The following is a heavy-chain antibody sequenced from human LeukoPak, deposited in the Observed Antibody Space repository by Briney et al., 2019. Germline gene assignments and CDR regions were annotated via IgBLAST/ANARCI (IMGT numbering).Heavy chain of an antibody. Sequence: GESLKISCKGSGYTFSSYWIGWVRQMPGKGLEWMGIIYPDDSDTRYSPSFQGQVTISADKSISTAYLQWSSLKASDTAMYYCARLAYCSNDVCYSNYYYSMDVWGKGTTVTVSS. CDR3: ARLAYCSNDVCYSNYYYSMDV. CDR1: GYTFSSYW. CDR2: IYPDDSDT. J-gene: IGHJ6*03. D-gene: IGHD2-8*01. V-gene: IGHV5-51*01.